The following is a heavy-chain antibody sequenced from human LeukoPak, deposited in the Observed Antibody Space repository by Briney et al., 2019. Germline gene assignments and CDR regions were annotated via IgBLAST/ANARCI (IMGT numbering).Heavy chain of an antibody. CDR3: ARYVAFGYYMDV. CDR2: IYHSGST. Sequence: SGTLSLTCAVSGGSISSSNWWSCVRQPPGKGLEWKGEIYHSGSTNYNPSLKSRVTISVDTSKNQFSLKLSSVTAADTAVYYCARYVAFGYYMDVWGKGTTVTISS. J-gene: IGHJ6*03. D-gene: IGHD3-16*01. CDR1: GGSISSSNW. V-gene: IGHV4-4*02.